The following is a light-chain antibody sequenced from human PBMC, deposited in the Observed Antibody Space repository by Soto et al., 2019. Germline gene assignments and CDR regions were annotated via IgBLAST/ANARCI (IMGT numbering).Light chain of an antibody. Sequence: EIVLTQSPGTLSLSPGERATLSCRASQSVSSGYLAWYQQKPGQAPRLLIYGASNRATGIPDRFSGSGSGTDFTLTISRLEPEDFAVYFCQQYGSSPVTFGQGTRLEIK. CDR3: QQYGSSPVT. CDR2: GAS. V-gene: IGKV3-20*01. J-gene: IGKJ5*01. CDR1: QSVSSGY.